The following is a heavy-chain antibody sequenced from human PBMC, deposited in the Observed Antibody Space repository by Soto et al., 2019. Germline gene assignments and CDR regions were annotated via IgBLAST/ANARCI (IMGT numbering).Heavy chain of an antibody. J-gene: IGHJ6*03. CDR2: IYYSGST. Sequence: PSETLSLTCTVSGGSISSYYWSWIRRPPGKGLEWIGYIYYSGSTNYNPSLKSRVTISVDTSKNQFSLKLSSVTAADTAVYYCARERVGYGIYYYYMDVWGKGTTVTVSS. CDR1: GGSISSYY. CDR3: ARERVGYGIYYYYMDV. D-gene: IGHD5-12*01. V-gene: IGHV4-59*01.